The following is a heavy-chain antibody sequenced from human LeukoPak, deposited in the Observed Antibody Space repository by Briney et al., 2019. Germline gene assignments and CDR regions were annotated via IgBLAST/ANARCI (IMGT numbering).Heavy chain of an antibody. CDR3: AKSLSSWSYYYYGMDV. CDR1: GFTFSSYG. Sequence: PGGSLRLSCAASGFTFSSYGMHWVRQAPGKGLEWVAVISYDGSNKYYADSVKGRFTISRDNSKNTLYLQMNSLRAEDTAVYYCAKSLSSWSYYYYGMDVWGQGTTVTVSS. V-gene: IGHV3-30*18. J-gene: IGHJ6*02. CDR2: ISYDGSNK. D-gene: IGHD6-13*01.